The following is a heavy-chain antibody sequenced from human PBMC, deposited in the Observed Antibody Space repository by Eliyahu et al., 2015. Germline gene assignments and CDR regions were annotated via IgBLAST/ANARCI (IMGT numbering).Heavy chain of an antibody. V-gene: IGHV3-7*01. CDR2: INQDGSEK. D-gene: IGHD4-17*01. J-gene: IGHJ4*02. Sequence: VRQAPGKGLEWVANINQDGSEKYYVDSVRGRFTISRDNAKNSLYLQMNSLRAEDTAMYFCATQKDYGDFDYWGQGALVTVSS. CDR3: ATQKDYGDFDY.